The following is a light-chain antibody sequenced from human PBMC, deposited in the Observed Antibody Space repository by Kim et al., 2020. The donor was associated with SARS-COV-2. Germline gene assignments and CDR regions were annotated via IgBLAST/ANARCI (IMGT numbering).Light chain of an antibody. CDR1: QSVSSSY. CDR2: GAS. V-gene: IGKV3-20*01. J-gene: IGKJ2*03. CDR3: QLYGSSLRS. Sequence: EIVLTQSPGTLSLSPGERATLSCRASQSVSSSYLALYQQKPGQAPRLLIYGASSRATGIPDRFSGSGSGTDFTLTIRRLEPEDFAVFYCQLYGSSLRSFGQGTKLEI.